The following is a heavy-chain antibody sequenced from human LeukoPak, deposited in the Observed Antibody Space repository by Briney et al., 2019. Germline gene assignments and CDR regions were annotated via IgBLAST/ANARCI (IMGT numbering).Heavy chain of an antibody. D-gene: IGHD6-25*01. Sequence: GGSLRLSCGASGFTFSSKSMNWVRQAPGKGLEWVSSISSGSTYIYYADSVKGRFTISRDNAKYSVYLQMNSLRAEDTAVYYCARVRRAALDYFDYWGQGTLVTVSS. CDR2: ISSGSTYI. CDR3: ARVRRAALDYFDY. CDR1: GFTFSSKS. J-gene: IGHJ4*02. V-gene: IGHV3-21*01.